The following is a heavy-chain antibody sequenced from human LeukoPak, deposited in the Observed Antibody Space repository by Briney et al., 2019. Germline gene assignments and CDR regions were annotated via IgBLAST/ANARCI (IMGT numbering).Heavy chain of an antibody. CDR1: GGSFSGYY. CDR3: AGGDCSSTSCSFDY. CDR2: INHSGST. J-gene: IGHJ4*02. D-gene: IGHD2-2*01. V-gene: IGHV4-34*01. Sequence: MTSETLSLTCAVYGGSFSGYYWSWIRQPPGKGLEWIGEINHSGSTNYNPSLKSRVTISVDTSKNQFSLKPSSVTAADTAVYYCAGGDCSSTSCSFDYWGQGTLVTVSS.